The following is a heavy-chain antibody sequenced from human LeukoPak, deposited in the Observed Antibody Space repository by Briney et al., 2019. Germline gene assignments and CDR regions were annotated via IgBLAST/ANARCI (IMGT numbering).Heavy chain of an antibody. J-gene: IGHJ4*02. Sequence: GGSLRLSCAASGFTFSGHWMHWVRHVPGRGLVWVSRINSDGSDTNYADSVKGRFTISRDNAKNTLHLQMSSLRAEDTALYYCARRADCSSTSCLFDYWGQGTLVTVSS. CDR3: ARRADCSSTSCLFDY. CDR1: GFTFSGHW. CDR2: INSDGSDT. V-gene: IGHV3-74*01. D-gene: IGHD2-2*01.